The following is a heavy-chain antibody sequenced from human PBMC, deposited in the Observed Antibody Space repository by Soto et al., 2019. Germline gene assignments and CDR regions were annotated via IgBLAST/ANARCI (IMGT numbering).Heavy chain of an antibody. Sequence: ASVKVSCKTSGYIFTDHLIHWVRQSPGQGLQWVGWVHPDSGGTNVAQAFQDRVTMTADTSITTAYLDLARLRPDDTAIFYCARGAQGFFPVSGIYFYFDHWGQGTPVTVSS. V-gene: IGHV1-2*02. CDR3: ARGAQGFFPVSGIYFYFDH. CDR1: GYIFTDHL. J-gene: IGHJ4*02. CDR2: VHPDSGGT. D-gene: IGHD3-22*01.